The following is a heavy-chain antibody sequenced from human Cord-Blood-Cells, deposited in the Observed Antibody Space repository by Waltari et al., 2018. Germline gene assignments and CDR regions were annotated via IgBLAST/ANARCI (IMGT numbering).Heavy chain of an antibody. CDR1: GGSFSGYY. V-gene: IGHV4-34*01. CDR3: ARGAIAAAGTPYQPRLFDY. J-gene: IGHJ4*02. Sequence: QVQLQQWGAGLLKPSETLSLTCAVYGGSFSGYYWSWIRQPPGKGLEWIGEINHSGSTNYNPSLKSRVTISVDTSKNQFSLKLSSVTAADTAVYYCARGAIAAAGTPYQPRLFDYWGQGTLVTVS. CDR2: INHSGST. D-gene: IGHD6-13*01.